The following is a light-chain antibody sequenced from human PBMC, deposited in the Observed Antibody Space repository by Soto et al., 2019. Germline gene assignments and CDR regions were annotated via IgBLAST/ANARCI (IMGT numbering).Light chain of an antibody. CDR2: GAS. CDR1: QSFSSSY. CDR3: QQYDTSPPLT. Sequence: LLTQSPATLSLSPGERATLSCRASQSFSSSYLAWYQQKPGQAPRLLIYGASSRATGTPDRFSGSGSGTDFTLTISRLEPEDFAVYYCQQYDTSPPLTFGGGTKVDI. V-gene: IGKV3-20*01. J-gene: IGKJ4*01.